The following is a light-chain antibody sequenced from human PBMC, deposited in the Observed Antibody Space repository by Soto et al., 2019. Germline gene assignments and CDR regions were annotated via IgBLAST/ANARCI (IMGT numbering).Light chain of an antibody. CDR2: EGS. V-gene: IGLV2-23*01. CDR1: SSDVGSYNL. J-gene: IGLJ7*01. Sequence: QSVLTQPASVSGSPGQSITISCTGTSSDVGSYNLVSWYQQHPGKAPKLMIYEGSKRPSGVSNRFSGSKSRNTASLTISGLQAEDEGDYYCCSYAGSSTHAVFGGGTQLTVL. CDR3: CSYAGSSTHAV.